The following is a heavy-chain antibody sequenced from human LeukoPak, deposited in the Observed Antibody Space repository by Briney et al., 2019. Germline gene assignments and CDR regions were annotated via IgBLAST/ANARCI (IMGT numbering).Heavy chain of an antibody. V-gene: IGHV3-30*03. J-gene: IGHJ5*01. CDR2: IYSDGGTD. Sequence: AGSLTLSCEASGFSFSNYGMHWVRQAPGKGLEWVAVIYSDGGTDYYPDPVKGRFTISRDSSKNTMYLQMNSLRIEDTAVYYCTREGMGTSFSAWFHPWGQGTLVTVSS. CDR3: TREGMGTSFSAWFHP. D-gene: IGHD1-7*01. CDR1: GFSFSNYG.